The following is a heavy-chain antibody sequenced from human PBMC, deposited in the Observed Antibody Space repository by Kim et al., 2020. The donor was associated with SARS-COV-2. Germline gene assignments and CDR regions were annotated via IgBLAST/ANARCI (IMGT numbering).Heavy chain of an antibody. V-gene: IGHV4-59*01. J-gene: IGHJ4*02. CDR1: GDSKDDYY. Sequence: SETLSLTCTVSGDSKDDYYWSWVRQPPGKGLEWIGYTHFTGKTNYHPSLMSRVTISTDTSKTQFSLQLTSVTAADTAVYYCFTKRAERSGFIDYWAQGTL. D-gene: IGHD3-22*01. CDR3: FTKRAERSGFIDY. CDR2: THFTGKT.